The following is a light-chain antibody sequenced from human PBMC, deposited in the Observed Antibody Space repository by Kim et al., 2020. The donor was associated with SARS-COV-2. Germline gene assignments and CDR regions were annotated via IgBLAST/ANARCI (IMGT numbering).Light chain of an antibody. Sequence: GQSITISSAGTSSNVGGYNYVSWYQQHPGKAPKLMIYDVTNRPSGISNRFSGSKSGNTASLTISGLQAEDEADYYCGSYTSSNTYVYGTGTKVTVL. CDR3: GSYTSSNTYV. CDR2: DVT. J-gene: IGLJ1*01. V-gene: IGLV2-14*03. CDR1: SSNVGGYNY.